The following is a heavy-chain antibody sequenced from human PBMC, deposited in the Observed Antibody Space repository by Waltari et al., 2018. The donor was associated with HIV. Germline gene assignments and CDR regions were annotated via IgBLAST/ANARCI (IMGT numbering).Heavy chain of an antibody. CDR1: GGSISSSRYY. CDR2: IYYSGST. Sequence: QLQLQESGPGLVKPSETLSLTCTVSGGSISSSRYYWGWIRQPPGKGLEWIGSIYYSGSTYYNPSLKSRVTISVDTSKNQFSLKLSSVTAADTAVYYCARGYYDSSAFDIWGQGTMVTVSS. CDR3: ARGYYDSSAFDI. D-gene: IGHD3-22*01. J-gene: IGHJ3*02. V-gene: IGHV4-39*01.